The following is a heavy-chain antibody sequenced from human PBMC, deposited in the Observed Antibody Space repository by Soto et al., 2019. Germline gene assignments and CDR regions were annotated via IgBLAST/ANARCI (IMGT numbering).Heavy chain of an antibody. J-gene: IGHJ4*02. CDR3: ASSYGSGYRAFDY. CDR2: VNPIVSMS. CDR1: GDTFNFYS. Sequence: QVQLVQSGAEVKRPGSSVKVSCKASGDTFNFYSINWVRQAPGLGLEWMGRVNPIVSMSNYAQKFQGRVTXTXDXPTSTADMELSSLRSEDTAIYYCASSYGSGYRAFDYWGQGALVTVSS. D-gene: IGHD3-10*01. V-gene: IGHV1-69*02.